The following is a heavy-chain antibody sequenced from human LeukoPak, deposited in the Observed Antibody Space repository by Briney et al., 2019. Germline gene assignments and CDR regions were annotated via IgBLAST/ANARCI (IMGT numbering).Heavy chain of an antibody. Sequence: ASVKVSCKASGYTFTSYGISWVRQAPGQGLEWMGWISAYNGNTNYAQKLQGRVTMTTDTSTSAAYMELRSLRSDDTAVCYCAIGTPRTIFGVVISYFDYWGRGTLVTVSS. CDR1: GYTFTSYG. CDR3: AIGTPRTIFGVVISYFDY. J-gene: IGHJ4*02. D-gene: IGHD3-3*01. V-gene: IGHV1-18*01. CDR2: ISAYNGNT.